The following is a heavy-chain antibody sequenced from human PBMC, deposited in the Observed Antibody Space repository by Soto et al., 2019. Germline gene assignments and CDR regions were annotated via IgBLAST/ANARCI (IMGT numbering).Heavy chain of an antibody. Sequence: GGSLRLSCTASGFTFNPHWMLWVRQAPGKGLVWVSRIYFDGITTNYADSVKGRLTVSRDNAKNTVYLHVNTLRDEDTAVYDCARGGAMGVDYWGQGTLVTVSS. V-gene: IGHV3-74*01. CDR1: GFTFNPHW. CDR3: ARGGAMGVDY. CDR2: IYFDGITT. D-gene: IGHD1-26*01. J-gene: IGHJ4*02.